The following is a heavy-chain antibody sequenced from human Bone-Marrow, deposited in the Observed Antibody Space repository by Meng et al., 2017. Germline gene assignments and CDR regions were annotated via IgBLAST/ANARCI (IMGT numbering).Heavy chain of an antibody. Sequence: SETLSLTCTVSGGSISSYFWTWIRQPAGKGLEWIGRIYTSGSTNYNPSLKSRVTISVDTSKNQFSLKLSSVTAADTAVYYCARITTTSAGAHTRAVAVPNWFDPWGQGTLVTVSS. CDR1: GGSISSYF. V-gene: IGHV4-4*07. J-gene: IGHJ5*02. D-gene: IGHD6-19*01. CDR3: ARITTTSAGAHTRAVAVPNWFDP. CDR2: IYTSGST.